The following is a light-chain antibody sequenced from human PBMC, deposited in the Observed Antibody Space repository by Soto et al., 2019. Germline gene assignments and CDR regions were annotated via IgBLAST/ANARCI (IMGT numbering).Light chain of an antibody. CDR3: QQYGSSPPYT. V-gene: IGKV3-20*01. J-gene: IGKJ2*01. Sequence: EIVLTQSPGTLSLSPGERATLSCRASQSVSSSYLAWYQQKPGQAPRLLIYGASSRDTGIPDMFSGSGSGTDFTLTISSREPEDFDVYYCQQYGSSPPYTFGQGTKLEIK. CDR2: GAS. CDR1: QSVSSSY.